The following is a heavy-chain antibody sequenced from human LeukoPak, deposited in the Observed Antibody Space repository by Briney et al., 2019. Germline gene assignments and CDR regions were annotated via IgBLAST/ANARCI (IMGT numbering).Heavy chain of an antibody. CDR2: IYYSGST. V-gene: IGHV4-59*08. Sequence: PSETLSLTCTVSGGSISSYYWSWIRQPPGKGLEGIGYIYYSGSTNYNPSLKSRVTISVDTSKNQFSLKLSSVTAADTAVYYCARRLSGTLDYWGQGTLVTVSS. CDR1: GGSISSYY. J-gene: IGHJ4*02. D-gene: IGHD3-3*01. CDR3: ARRLSGTLDY.